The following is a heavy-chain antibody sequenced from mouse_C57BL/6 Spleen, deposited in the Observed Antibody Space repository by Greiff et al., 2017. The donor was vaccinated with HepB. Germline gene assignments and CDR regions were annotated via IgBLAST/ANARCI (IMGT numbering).Heavy chain of an antibody. Sequence: QVQLQQSGAELVKPGASVKISCKASGYAFSSYWMNWVKQRPGKGLEWIGQIYPGDGDTNYNGKFKGKATLTADKSSSTAYMQLSSLTSEDSAVYFCARWGDYVAHYYAMDYWGQGTSVTVSS. D-gene: IGHD2-4*01. CDR3: ARWGDYVAHYYAMDY. J-gene: IGHJ4*01. CDR1: GYAFSSYW. CDR2: IYPGDGDT. V-gene: IGHV1-80*01.